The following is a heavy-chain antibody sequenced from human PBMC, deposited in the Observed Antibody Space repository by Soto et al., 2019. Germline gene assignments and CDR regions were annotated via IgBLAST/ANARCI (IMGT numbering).Heavy chain of an antibody. CDR3: ARASVPAHSFGIHTWLDP. Sequence: QVQLVQSGAEGKEPGASVKVSCKASGYTFTDYGINWVRQAPGQGLEWMGWSSTYNGDTNYTQRFQCRLTMTTDTSTRTAYLELRSLRSDDTAVYFCARASVPAHSFGIHTWLDPWGQGTLVTVSS. CDR2: SSTYNGDT. J-gene: IGHJ5*02. CDR1: GYTFTDYG. D-gene: IGHD3-3*01. V-gene: IGHV1-18*04.